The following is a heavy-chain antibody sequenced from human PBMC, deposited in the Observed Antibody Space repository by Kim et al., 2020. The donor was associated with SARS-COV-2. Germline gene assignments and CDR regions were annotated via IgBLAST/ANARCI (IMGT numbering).Heavy chain of an antibody. V-gene: IGHV3-21*01. CDR3: ARDWWLRSASHYYYYGMDV. D-gene: IGHD5-12*01. J-gene: IGHJ6*02. CDR1: GFTFSSYS. CDR2: ISSSSSYI. Sequence: GGSLRLSCAASGFTFSSYSMNWVRQAPGKGLEWVSSISSSSSYIYYADSVKGRFTISRDNAKNSLYLQMNSLRAEDTAVYYCARDWWLRSASHYYYYGMDVWGQGTTVTVSS.